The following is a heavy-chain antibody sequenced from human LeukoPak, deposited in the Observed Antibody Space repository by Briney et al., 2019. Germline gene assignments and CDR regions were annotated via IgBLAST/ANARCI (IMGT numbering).Heavy chain of an antibody. CDR3: AKDNGGYSSGWYLTENTWFDP. J-gene: IGHJ5*02. CDR1: GFTFSSYA. Sequence: PGGSLRLSCAASGFTFSSYAMSWVRQAPGKGLEWVSAISGSGGGTYYEDSVKGRFTISRDNSKNTLYLQMNSLRAEDTAVYYCAKDNGGYSSGWYLTENTWFDPWGQGTLVTVSS. D-gene: IGHD6-19*01. CDR2: ISGSGGGT. V-gene: IGHV3-23*01.